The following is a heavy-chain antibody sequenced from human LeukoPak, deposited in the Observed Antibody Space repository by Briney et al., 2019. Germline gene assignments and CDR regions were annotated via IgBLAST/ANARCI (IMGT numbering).Heavy chain of an antibody. V-gene: IGHV4-38-2*02. Sequence: SETLSLTCSVSGYSISSDYYWGWIRQPPGKGLEWIGSIYHSGSTYYNPSLKSRVSISIDTSKNQFSLKLSSVTAADTAVYYCARDRGSGGSSDYSLYYFAMDVWGQGTTVTVSS. CDR3: ARDRGSGGSSDYSLYYFAMDV. D-gene: IGHD3-16*01. CDR1: GYSISSDYY. J-gene: IGHJ6*02. CDR2: IYHSGST.